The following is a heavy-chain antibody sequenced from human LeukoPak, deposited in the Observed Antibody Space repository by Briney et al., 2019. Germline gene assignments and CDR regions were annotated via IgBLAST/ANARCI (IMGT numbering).Heavy chain of an antibody. CDR1: GFTFSSYG. Sequence: GGSLRLSCAASGFTFSSYGMHWVRQAPGKGLEWVAFIRYDGSHEYYADSVRGRFTISKDNSKNTLYLQMNSLRAEDTAVYYCAKDGPPGGVPAVLTLPLPDAFDIWGQGTMVTVSS. CDR3: AKDGPPGGVPAVLTLPLPDAFDI. D-gene: IGHD2-2*01. CDR2: IRYDGSHE. J-gene: IGHJ3*02. V-gene: IGHV3-30*02.